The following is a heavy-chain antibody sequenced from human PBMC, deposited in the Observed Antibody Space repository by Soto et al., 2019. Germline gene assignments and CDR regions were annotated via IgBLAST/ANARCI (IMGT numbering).Heavy chain of an antibody. D-gene: IGHD1-20*01. V-gene: IGHV1-18*01. J-gene: IGHJ6*02. CDR2: ISAYNGNT. CDR3: ARGPLRTITGTTAGGYYYYGIDV. Sequence: ASVKVSCKASGYTFTSYGISWVRQAPGQGLEWMGWISAYNGNTNYAQTLQGRVTMTTDTSTSTADMELRSLRSDDTAVYYCARGPLRTITGTTAGGYYYYGIDVWGQGTTVTVSS. CDR1: GYTFTSYG.